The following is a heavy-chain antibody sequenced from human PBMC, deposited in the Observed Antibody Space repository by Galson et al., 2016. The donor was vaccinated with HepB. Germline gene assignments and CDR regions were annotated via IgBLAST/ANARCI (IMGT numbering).Heavy chain of an antibody. D-gene: IGHD3-22*01. Sequence: SLRLSCAASGFSFNNFAIHWVRQTPGKGLEWVAVISYDGTHEYYADSVRGRFTISRDNSKTTVYLQMNSPRAKDTAVYFCAKPFNDYDSSGYYVDYWGQGTLVTVSS. CDR2: ISYDGTHE. CDR1: GFSFNNFA. CDR3: AKPFNDYDSSGYYVDY. V-gene: IGHV3-30*18. J-gene: IGHJ4*02.